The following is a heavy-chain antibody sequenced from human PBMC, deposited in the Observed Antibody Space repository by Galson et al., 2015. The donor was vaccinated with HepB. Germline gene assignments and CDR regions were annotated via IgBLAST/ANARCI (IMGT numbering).Heavy chain of an antibody. V-gene: IGHV3-21*01. J-gene: IGHJ3*01. D-gene: IGHD3-16*01. CDR1: GFTFSSYS. CDR2: ISSKSSYM. CDR3: ARDVVWDRASDV. Sequence: SLRLSCAASGFTFSSYSMNWVRQAPGKGLEWVSSISSKSSYMFYADSVKGRFTISRDNAKNALYLQMNSRRAEDTAVYYCARDVVWDRASDVWGQGTMVAAAS.